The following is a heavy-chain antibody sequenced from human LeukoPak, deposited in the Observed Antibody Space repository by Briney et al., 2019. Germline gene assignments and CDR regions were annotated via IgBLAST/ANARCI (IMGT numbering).Heavy chain of an antibody. D-gene: IGHD4-17*01. CDR1: GGTFSGYH. Sequence: TSETLSLTCAVYGGTFSGYHWTWIRQPPGKGLEWIGEINHSGTSNYNPSLESRLTLSVDTSKNQFSLKLSSVTAADTAIYYCARGFCGDYVMSDPWGQGILVTVSS. CDR3: ARGFCGDYVMSDP. CDR2: INHSGTS. J-gene: IGHJ5*02. V-gene: IGHV4-34*01.